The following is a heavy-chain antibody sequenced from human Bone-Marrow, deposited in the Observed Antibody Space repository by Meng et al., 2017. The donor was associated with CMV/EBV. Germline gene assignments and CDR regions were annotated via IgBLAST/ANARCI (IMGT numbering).Heavy chain of an antibody. V-gene: IGHV3-20*04. D-gene: IGHD2-2*01. J-gene: IGHJ4*02. CDR2: IIWIGGNT. CDR1: GFTFDNYG. CDR3: ARVVLRPWVFDY. Sequence: GESLKISCAASGFTFDNYGMSWVRQAPGKGLEWVSGIIWIGGNTGYEDSVKGRFTISRDNAKNSLYLQMNSLRAEDTALYYCARVVLRPWVFDYWGQGTLVTVSS.